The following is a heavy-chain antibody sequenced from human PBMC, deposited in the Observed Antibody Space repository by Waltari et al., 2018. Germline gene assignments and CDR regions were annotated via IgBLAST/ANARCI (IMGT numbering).Heavy chain of an antibody. CDR2: IYSGGST. CDR1: GFTVSSNY. D-gene: IGHD6-13*01. CDR3: ARDRSSSWHNWYFDL. J-gene: IGHJ2*01. V-gene: IGHV3-53*01. Sequence: EVQLVESGGGLIQPGGSLRLSCAASGFTVSSNYMSWVRQAPGKGLEWVSVIYSGGSTYYADSVKGRFTISRDNSKNTLYLQMNSLRAEDTAVYYCARDRSSSWHNWYFDLWGRGTLVTVSS.